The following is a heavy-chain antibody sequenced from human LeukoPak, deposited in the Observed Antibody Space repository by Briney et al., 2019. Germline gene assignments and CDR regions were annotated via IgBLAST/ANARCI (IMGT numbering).Heavy chain of an antibody. D-gene: IGHD6-6*01. Sequence: SLTLSCPPSGFTFSSYARHWVRQAPGKGLEWVAVISYDGSNKYYAESVKRRFTISRDNSKNTLYLQMNSLRAEDTAVYYCARVDAALDYWGQGSLVSVSS. J-gene: IGHJ4*02. CDR3: ARVDAALDY. CDR2: ISYDGSNK. CDR1: GFTFSSYA. V-gene: IGHV3-30-3*01.